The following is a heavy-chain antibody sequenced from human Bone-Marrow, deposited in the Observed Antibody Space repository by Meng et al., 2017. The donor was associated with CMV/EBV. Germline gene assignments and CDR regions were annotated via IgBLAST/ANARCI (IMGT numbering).Heavy chain of an antibody. J-gene: IGHJ3*02. D-gene: IGHD1-1*01. Sequence: SLKISCAVSGFSLDNYGMHWVRQAPGKGLEWVSGISWNSASIGYVDSVKGRFTLSRDNAKNSLYLQMNSLRAEDTAVYYCAGGYAGLQLNIWGQGTMVTFSS. CDR1: GFSLDNYG. CDR3: AGGYAGLQLNI. CDR2: ISWNSASI. V-gene: IGHV3-9*01.